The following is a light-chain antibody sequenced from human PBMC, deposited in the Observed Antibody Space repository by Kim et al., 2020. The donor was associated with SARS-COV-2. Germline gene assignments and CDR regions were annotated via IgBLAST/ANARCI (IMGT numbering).Light chain of an antibody. CDR2: AAS. CDR3: QQYYYTPLT. CDR1: QRISIF. V-gene: IGKV1-39*01. J-gene: IGKJ4*01. Sequence: ASVGDRVTITCRDSQRISIFLSWYQQKSGRAPKLLIYAASSLQSGVPSRFSGSGSGTDFTLTISSLQPEDFATYYCQQYYYTPLTFGGGTKVDIK.